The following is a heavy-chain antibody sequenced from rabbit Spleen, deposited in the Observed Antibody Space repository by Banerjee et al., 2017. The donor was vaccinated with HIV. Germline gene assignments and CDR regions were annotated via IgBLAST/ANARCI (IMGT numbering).Heavy chain of an antibody. CDR2: IDAATGKP. J-gene: IGHJ4*01. D-gene: IGHD1-1*01. CDR1: GLDFSSNYW. CDR3: ARDLVGVIGWNFYL. V-gene: IGHV1S40*01. Sequence: QSLEESGGDLVKPGASLTLTCKSSGLDFSSNYWICWVRQAPGKGLEWIACIDAATGKPVYATWAKGRFTISITSSTTVTLRMTSLTAADRAAYFCARDLVGVIGWNFYLWGPGTLVTVS.